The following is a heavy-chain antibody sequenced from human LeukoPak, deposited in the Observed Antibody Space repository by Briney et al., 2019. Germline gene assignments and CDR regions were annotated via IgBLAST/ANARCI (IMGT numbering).Heavy chain of an antibody. CDR1: GYTFTSYG. J-gene: IGHJ3*02. CDR3: ARGLSYDSSGSDAFDI. CDR2: ISAYNGNT. V-gene: IGHV1-18*01. Sequence: ASVKVSCKASGYTFTSYGISWVRQAPGQGLEWMGWISAYNGNTNYAQKLQGRVTMTTDTSTSTAYMELRSLRSDDTAVYYCARGLSYDSSGSDAFDIWGQGTMATVSS. D-gene: IGHD3-22*01.